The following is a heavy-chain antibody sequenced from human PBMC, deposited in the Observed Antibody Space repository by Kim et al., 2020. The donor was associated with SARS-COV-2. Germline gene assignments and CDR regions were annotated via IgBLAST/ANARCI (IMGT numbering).Heavy chain of an antibody. CDR3: ANADLWFGNPPPLGY. V-gene: IGHV3-30*18. Sequence: GGSLRLSCAASGFTFSSYGMHWVRQAPGKGLEWVAVISYDGSNKYYADSVKGRFTISRDNSKNTLYLQMNSLRAEDTAVYYCANADLWFGNPPPLGYWGQGTLVTVSS. D-gene: IGHD3-10*01. J-gene: IGHJ4*02. CDR1: GFTFSSYG. CDR2: ISYDGSNK.